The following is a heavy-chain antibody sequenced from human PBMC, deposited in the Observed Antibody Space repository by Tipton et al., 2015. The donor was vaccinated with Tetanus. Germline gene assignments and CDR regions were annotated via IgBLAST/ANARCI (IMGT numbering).Heavy chain of an antibody. D-gene: IGHD3-3*01. CDR3: ARRRSAVLSGAYHWYFDL. CDR1: GYSFSGYW. J-gene: IGHJ2*01. Sequence: QLVQSGAEVKKAGESLKISCKGSGYSFSGYWIGWVRQMPGKGLEWMAIIYPDGFEPRYSPSFQGQVTLSADRSINVAYLQWGSLKASDTGLYYCARRRSAVLSGAYHWYFDLWGRGTLVGVSS. CDR2: IYPDGFEP. V-gene: IGHV5-51*01.